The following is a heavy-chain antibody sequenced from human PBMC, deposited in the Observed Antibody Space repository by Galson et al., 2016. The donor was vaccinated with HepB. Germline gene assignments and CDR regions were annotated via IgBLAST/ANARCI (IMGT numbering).Heavy chain of an antibody. CDR1: GFTFSSYW. J-gene: IGHJ4*02. D-gene: IGHD3-9*01. CDR3: ARNLLFDWLSRADFDY. Sequence: SLRLSCAASGFTFSSYWMRWVRQAPGKGLEWVANIKQDGSEKYYVDSVKGRFTISRDNAKNSLYLQMNSLRAEDTAVYYCARNLLFDWLSRADFDYWGQGALVTVSS. CDR2: IKQDGSEK. V-gene: IGHV3-7*03.